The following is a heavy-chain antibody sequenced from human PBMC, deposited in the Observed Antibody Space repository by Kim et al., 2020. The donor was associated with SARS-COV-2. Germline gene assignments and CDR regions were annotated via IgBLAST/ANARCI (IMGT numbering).Heavy chain of an antibody. Sequence: GGSLRLSCAASGFTFSSYSMNWVRQAPGKGLEWVSSISSSSSYIYYADSVKGRFTISRDNAKNSLYLQMNSLRAEDTAVYYCARVEGWDRGNNGPPYYFDYWGQGTLVTVSS. J-gene: IGHJ4*02. CDR3: ARVEGWDRGNNGPPYYFDY. CDR2: ISSSSSYI. V-gene: IGHV3-21*01. CDR1: GFTFSSYS. D-gene: IGHD3-3*01.